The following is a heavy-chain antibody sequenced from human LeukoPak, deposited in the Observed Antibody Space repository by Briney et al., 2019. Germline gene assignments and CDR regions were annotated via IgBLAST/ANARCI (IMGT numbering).Heavy chain of an antibody. CDR3: ARTDNWNYVENYFDY. D-gene: IGHD1-7*01. V-gene: IGHV1-69*13. Sequence: SVKVSCKASGYTFTNYAISWVRQAPGQGLEWMGGIIPIFGTANYAQKFQGRVTITADESTSTAYMELSSLRSEDTAVYYCARTDNWNYVENYFDYWGQGTLVTVSS. J-gene: IGHJ4*02. CDR2: IIPIFGTA. CDR1: GYTFTNYA.